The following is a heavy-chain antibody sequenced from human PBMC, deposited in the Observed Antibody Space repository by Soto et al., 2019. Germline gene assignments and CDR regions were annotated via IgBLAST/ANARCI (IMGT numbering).Heavy chain of an antibody. J-gene: IGHJ5*02. CDR1: GGSISSYY. V-gene: IGHV4-59*01. CDR2: IYYSGST. Sequence: PSETLSLTCTVSGGSISSYYWSWIRQPPGKGLEWIGYIYYSGSTNYNPSLKSRVTISVDTSKNQFSLKLSSVTAADTAVYYCARGWVEYSYGLNWFDPWGQGTLVTVSS. D-gene: IGHD5-18*01. CDR3: ARGWVEYSYGLNWFDP.